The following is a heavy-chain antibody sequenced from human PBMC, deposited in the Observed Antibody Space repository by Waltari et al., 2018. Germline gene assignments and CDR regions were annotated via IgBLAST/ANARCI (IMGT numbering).Heavy chain of an antibody. CDR3: ARDLLRRGFDP. V-gene: IGHV3-48*01. J-gene: IGHJ5*02. CDR1: GFTFSSYS. Sequence: EVQLVESGGGLVQPGGSLRLSCAASGFTFSSYSMNWVRQAPGKGLEWVSYISSSSSTIYYADSVKGRFTISRDNAKNSLYLQMNSLRSEDTAVYYCARDLLRRGFDPWGQGTLVTVSS. D-gene: IGHD4-17*01. CDR2: ISSSSSTI.